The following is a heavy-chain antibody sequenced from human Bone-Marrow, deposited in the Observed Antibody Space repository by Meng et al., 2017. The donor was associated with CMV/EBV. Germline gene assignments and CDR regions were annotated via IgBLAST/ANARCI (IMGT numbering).Heavy chain of an antibody. CDR2: ISSSGSTI. V-gene: IGHV3-11*04. J-gene: IGHJ6*02. CDR1: GSTFSDYY. D-gene: IGHD3-3*01. Sequence: GASLKISCAASGSTFSDYYMSWIRQAPGKGLEWVSYISSSGSTIYYADSVKGRFTISRDNAKNSLYLQMNSLRAEDTAVYYCARERAPLYDFWSGSFHYYYGMDVWGQGTTVTVSS. CDR3: ARERAPLYDFWSGSFHYYYGMDV.